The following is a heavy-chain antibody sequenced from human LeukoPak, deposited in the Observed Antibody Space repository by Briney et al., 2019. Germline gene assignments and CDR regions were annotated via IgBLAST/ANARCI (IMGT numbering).Heavy chain of an antibody. CDR2: IYYSGST. CDR1: GGSISSGGYS. CDR3: AREMATANWFDP. V-gene: IGHV4-31*03. J-gene: IGHJ5*02. Sequence: PSETLSLTCTVSGGSISSGGYSWSWIRQHPGKGLEWIGYIYYSGSTYYNPSLKSRVTISVDTSKNQFSLKLSSVTAADTAVYYCAREMATANWFDPWGQGTLVTVSS. D-gene: IGHD5-12*01.